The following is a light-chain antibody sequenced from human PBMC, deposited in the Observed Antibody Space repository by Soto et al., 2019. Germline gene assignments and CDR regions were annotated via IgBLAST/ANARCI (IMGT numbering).Light chain of an antibody. Sequence: QSGLTQPASGSGSPGQSITISCTGTSSDVGGYNYVSWCQQHPGKAPKLMIYEVSNRPSGVSNRFSGSKSGNTASLTISGLQAEDEADYYCTSYTSSSTYVFGTGTKVTVL. CDR3: TSYTSSSTYV. CDR2: EVS. CDR1: SSDVGGYNY. V-gene: IGLV2-14*01. J-gene: IGLJ1*01.